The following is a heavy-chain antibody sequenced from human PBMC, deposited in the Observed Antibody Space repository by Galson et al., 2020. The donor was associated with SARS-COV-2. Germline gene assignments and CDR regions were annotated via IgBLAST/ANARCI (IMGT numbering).Heavy chain of an antibody. CDR3: VRMEQLVASY. Sequence: SETLSLTCTVSGGSISTSSYYWGWIRQPPGEGLEWIGSIFYSGTTYYNPSLQSRASITLDTSANQFSLSLSSVTAADTAVYYCVRMEQLVASYWGRGTLVTVS. CDR1: GGSISTSSYY. V-gene: IGHV4-39*01. D-gene: IGHD1-1*01. CDR2: IFYSGTT. J-gene: IGHJ4*02.